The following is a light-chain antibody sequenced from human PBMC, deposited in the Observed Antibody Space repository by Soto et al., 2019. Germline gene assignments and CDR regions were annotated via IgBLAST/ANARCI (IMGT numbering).Light chain of an antibody. CDR1: SSNIAKNY. V-gene: IGLV1-47*02. CDR3: AAWDDRLSGYG. J-gene: IGLJ2*01. CDR2: SDN. Sequence: QSVLTQPPSTSGTPGQRVTISCSGDSSNIAKNYVYWYQQVPGMAPKLLIYSDNQRPSGVPDRFSESKSGTSASLAISGLRSEDEADYYCAAWDDRLSGYGFGGGTKLTVL.